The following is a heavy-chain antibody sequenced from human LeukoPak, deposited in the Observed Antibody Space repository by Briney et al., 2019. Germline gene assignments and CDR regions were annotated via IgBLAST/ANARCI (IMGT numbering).Heavy chain of an antibody. CDR2: ISGSGGST. CDR3: AKDKGSSPDNYFDY. D-gene: IGHD6-6*01. Sequence: GGCLRLSCAASGFTFRNYAMTWVRQAPGKGLEWVSEISGSGGSTYYADSAKGRFTISRDNSKNTLYLQMNSLRAEDSALYYCAKDKGSSPDNYFDYWGHGTLVTVS. CDR1: GFTFRNYA. J-gene: IGHJ4*01. V-gene: IGHV3-23*01.